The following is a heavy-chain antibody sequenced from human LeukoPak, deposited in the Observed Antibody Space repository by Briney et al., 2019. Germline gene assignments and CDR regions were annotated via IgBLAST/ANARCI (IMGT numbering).Heavy chain of an antibody. D-gene: IGHD5-18*01. CDR3: ARPPGTAMVIEDY. Sequence: GASVKVSCKASGGAFSSYAFSWVRQAPDQGLEWMGGIVPMFGTPTYSQKFKGRITLTADESTSTAYMELNSLRAEDTAVYYCARPPGTAMVIEDYWGQGTLVTVSS. CDR2: IVPMFGTP. CDR1: GGAFSSYA. J-gene: IGHJ4*02. V-gene: IGHV1-69*13.